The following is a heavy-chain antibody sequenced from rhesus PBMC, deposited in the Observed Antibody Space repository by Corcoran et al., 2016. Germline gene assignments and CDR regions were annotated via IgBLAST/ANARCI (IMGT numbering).Heavy chain of an antibody. D-gene: IGHD6-25*01. V-gene: IGHV4-65*01. J-gene: IGHJ4*01. CDR3: ARAAYSGSWTGIDY. CDR1: GGSISSSNW. CDR2: ISVSSVST. Sequence: QVQLQESGPGLVKPSETLSLTCAVSGGSISSSNWWSWIRQPQGKGLEWIGYISVSSVSTYYNPSLKSRVTISPDTSKNQVCLKLSSVTAADTAVYYCARAAYSGSWTGIDYWGQGVLVTVSS.